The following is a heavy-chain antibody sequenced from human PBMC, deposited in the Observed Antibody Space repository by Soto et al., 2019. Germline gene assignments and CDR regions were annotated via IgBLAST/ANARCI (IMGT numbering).Heavy chain of an antibody. CDR3: SSSLMGYCYGYD. CDR1: GGTFSSYA. CDR2: IIPIFGTA. Sequence: QVQLVQSGAEVKKPGSSVKVSCKASGGTFSSYAISWVRQAPGQGLEWMGGIIPIFGTANYAQKFQGTVTITPDDSPSSLYLALSSLRSDDTAVYYCSSSLMGYCYGYDWGQGTLVTVSS. J-gene: IGHJ4*02. V-gene: IGHV1-69*05. D-gene: IGHD5-18*01.